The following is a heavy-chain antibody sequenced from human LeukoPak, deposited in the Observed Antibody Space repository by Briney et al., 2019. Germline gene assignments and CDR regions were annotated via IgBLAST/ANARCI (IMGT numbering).Heavy chain of an antibody. Sequence: SETLSLTCTVSGGSISSSSYYWGWIRQPPGKGLEWIGSIYYSGSTYYNSSLKSRVTISVDTSKNQFSLKLTSVTAADTAVYYCAVGTSGVFPFDYWGQGTLVTVSS. V-gene: IGHV4-39*07. D-gene: IGHD2-8*01. CDR3: AVGTSGVFPFDY. J-gene: IGHJ4*02. CDR1: GGSISSSSYY. CDR2: IYYSGST.